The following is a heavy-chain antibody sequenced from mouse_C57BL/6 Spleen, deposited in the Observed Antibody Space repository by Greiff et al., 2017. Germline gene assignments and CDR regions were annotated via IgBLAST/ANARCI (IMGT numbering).Heavy chain of an antibody. J-gene: IGHJ2*01. V-gene: IGHV1-64*01. CDR1: GYTFTSYW. D-gene: IGHD2-10*02. Sequence: QVQLQQSGAELVKPGASVKLSCKASGYTFTSYWMHWVKQRPGQGLEWIGMIHPNSGSTNYNEKFKSKATLTVDKSSSTAYMQLSSLTSEDSAVYYCARGGYGNFKDFDDWGQGTTLTVSS. CDR2: IHPNSGST. CDR3: ARGGYGNFKDFDD.